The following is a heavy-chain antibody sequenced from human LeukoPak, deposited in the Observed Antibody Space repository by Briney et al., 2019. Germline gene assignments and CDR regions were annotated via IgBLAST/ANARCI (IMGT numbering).Heavy chain of an antibody. V-gene: IGHV3-11*01. D-gene: IGHD5-24*01. CDR3: ARDHGWRWLQLSPGGDDYFDY. CDR2: ISSSGSTI. J-gene: IGHJ4*02. CDR1: GFTFSDYY. Sequence: GGSLRLSCAASGFTFSDYYMSWIRQAPGKGLEWVSYISSSGSTIYYADSVKGRFTISRDNAKNSLYLQMNSLRAEDTAVYYCARDHGWRWLQLSPGGDDYFDYWGQGTLVTVSS.